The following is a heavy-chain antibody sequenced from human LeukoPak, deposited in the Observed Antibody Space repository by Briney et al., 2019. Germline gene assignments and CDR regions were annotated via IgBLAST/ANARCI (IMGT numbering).Heavy chain of an antibody. J-gene: IGHJ4*02. D-gene: IGHD6-13*01. V-gene: IGHV3-53*01. CDR3: AREGTAAAGTYYFDY. Sequence: GGSLRLSCAASGFTVSSSYMSWVRRAPGKGLEWVSVIYSGGSTYYADSVKGRFTISRDNSKNTLYLQMNSLRAEDTAVYYCAREGTAAAGTYYFDYWGQGTLVTVSS. CDR1: GFTVSSSY. CDR2: IYSGGST.